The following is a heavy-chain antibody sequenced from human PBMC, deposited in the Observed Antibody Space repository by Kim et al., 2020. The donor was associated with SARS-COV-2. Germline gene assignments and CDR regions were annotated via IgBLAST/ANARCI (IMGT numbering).Heavy chain of an antibody. CDR3: ARLMSYGTVAAAGKSALYYGMDV. V-gene: IGHV4-4*02. CDR2: IYHSGST. D-gene: IGHD6-13*01. Sequence: SETLSLTCAVSGGSISSSNWWSWVRQPPGKGLEWIGEIYHSGSTNYHPSLKSRVTISVDKSKNQFSLKLSSVTAADTAVYYCARLMSYGTVAAAGKSALYYGMDVWGQGTTVTVSS. CDR1: GGSISSSNW. J-gene: IGHJ6*02.